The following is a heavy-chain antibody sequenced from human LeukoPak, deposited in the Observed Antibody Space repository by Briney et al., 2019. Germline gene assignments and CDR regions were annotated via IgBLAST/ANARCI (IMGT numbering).Heavy chain of an antibody. CDR1: GGSFSGYY. J-gene: IGHJ4*02. CDR3: ARDGLKETAFGY. D-gene: IGHD1-1*01. Sequence: SETLSLTCAVYGGSFSGYYWSWIRQPPGKGLEWIGEINHSGSTNYNPSLKSRVTISVDTSKNQFSLKLSSVTAADTAVYYCARDGLKETAFGYWGKGTLVTVS. CDR2: INHSGST. V-gene: IGHV4-34*01.